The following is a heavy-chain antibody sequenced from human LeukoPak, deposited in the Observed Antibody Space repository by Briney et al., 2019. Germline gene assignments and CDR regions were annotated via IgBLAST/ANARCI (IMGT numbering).Heavy chain of an antibody. CDR2: IYSDGSGGST. CDR1: GFTVSTSY. Sequence: PGGSLRLSCAASGFTVSTSYINWVRQARGKGLEWVSVIYSDGSGGSTFYADSVKGRFTISRDNSKNTLYLQINSLRAEDTALYYCAKEPASGSCFDYWGQGTLVTVSS. D-gene: IGHD1-14*01. CDR3: AKEPASGSCFDY. V-gene: IGHV3-53*01. J-gene: IGHJ4*02.